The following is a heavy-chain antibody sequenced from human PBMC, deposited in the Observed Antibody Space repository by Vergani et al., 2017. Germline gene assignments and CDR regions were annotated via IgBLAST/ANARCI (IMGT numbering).Heavy chain of an antibody. CDR3: ATLVVVSGYYGWCDC. CDR1: GYSFTNYW. CDR2: IYPGDSNT. Sequence: EVQLVQSGAEVKKPGESLKISCKGSGYSFTNYWIGWVRQMPGKGLEWMGIIYPGDSNTTYSPSFQGQVTISADKSFSTAYLQWSSLKASDTTMFYCATLVVVSGYYGWCDCWGQGSLVTVSS. D-gene: IGHD3-22*01. J-gene: IGHJ4*02. V-gene: IGHV5-51*03.